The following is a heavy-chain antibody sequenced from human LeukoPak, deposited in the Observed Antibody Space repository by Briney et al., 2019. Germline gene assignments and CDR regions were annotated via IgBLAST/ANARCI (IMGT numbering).Heavy chain of an antibody. CDR3: RVYSSSYSYYYYMDV. J-gene: IGHJ6*03. V-gene: IGHV3-7*01. D-gene: IGHD6-6*01. CDR2: IKRDGSEK. Sequence: AGGSLRLSCAASGFTFSSYWMTWVRQAPGKGLEWVANIKRDGSEKYYVDSVKGRFTISRDNAKNSLYLQMNSQRSEDTAVYYCRVYSSSYSYYYYMDVWGKGTTVTVSS. CDR1: GFTFSSYW.